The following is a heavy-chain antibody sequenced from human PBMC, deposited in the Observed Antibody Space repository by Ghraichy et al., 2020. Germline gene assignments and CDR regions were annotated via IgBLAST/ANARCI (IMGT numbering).Heavy chain of an antibody. CDR1: GGSISSYY. Sequence: SETLSLTCTVSGGSISSYYWSWIRQPPGKGLEWIGYIYYSGSTNYNPSLKSRVTISVDTSKNQFSLKLSSVTAADTTVYYCARGGGFDPWGQGTLVTVSS. V-gene: IGHV4-59*01. CDR2: IYYSGST. J-gene: IGHJ5*02. D-gene: IGHD3-16*01. CDR3: ARGGGFDP.